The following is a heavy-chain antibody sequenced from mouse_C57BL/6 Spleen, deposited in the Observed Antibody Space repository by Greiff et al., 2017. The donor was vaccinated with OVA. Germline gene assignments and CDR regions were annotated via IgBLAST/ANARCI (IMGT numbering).Heavy chain of an antibody. D-gene: IGHD2-4*01. CDR1: GFNIKDDY. CDR2: IDPENGDT. J-gene: IGHJ2*01. V-gene: IGHV14-4*01. Sequence: FQLQQSGAELVRPGASVKLSCTASGFNIKDDYMHWVKQRPEQGLEWIGWIDPENGDTEYASKFQGKATITADTSSNTAYLQLSSLTSEDTAVYYCTTGDYEYYFDYWGKGTTLTVSS. CDR3: TTGDYEYYFDY.